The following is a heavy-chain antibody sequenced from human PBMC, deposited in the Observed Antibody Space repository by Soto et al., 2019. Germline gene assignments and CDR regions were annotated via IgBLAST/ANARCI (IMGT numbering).Heavy chain of an antibody. Sequence: QITLKESGPTLVRPTQTLTLTCTFSGFSLSTTGVGVGWIRQPPGKALEWLALIYWDDDKRYSPSLKSRLTITKDTSKNEVILTMTNMDPVDTASYYCAQRLPHYGLGSERGNWFDPWGQGTLVTVSS. CDR2: IYWDDDK. V-gene: IGHV2-5*02. CDR1: GFSLSTTGVG. CDR3: AQRLPHYGLGSERGNWFDP. D-gene: IGHD3-10*01. J-gene: IGHJ5*02.